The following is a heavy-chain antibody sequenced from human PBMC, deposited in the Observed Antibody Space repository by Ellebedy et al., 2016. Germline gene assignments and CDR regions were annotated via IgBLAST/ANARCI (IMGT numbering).Heavy chain of an antibody. Sequence: SETLSLTXTVSGGSISSYYWSWIRQPPGKGLEWIGYIYYSGSTNYNPSLKSRVTISVDTSKNQFSLKLSSVTAADTAVYYCALGYYGSGPQGGYFDYWGQGTLVTVSS. V-gene: IGHV4-59*13. J-gene: IGHJ4*02. D-gene: IGHD3-10*01. CDR1: GGSISSYY. CDR2: IYYSGST. CDR3: ALGYYGSGPQGGYFDY.